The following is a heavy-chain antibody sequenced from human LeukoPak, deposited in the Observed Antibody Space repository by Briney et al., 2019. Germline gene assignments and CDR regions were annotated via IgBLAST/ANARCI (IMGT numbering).Heavy chain of an antibody. CDR3: ATPPTGTTATGEYYFDY. D-gene: IGHD1-1*01. CDR2: ISPISGTT. V-gene: IGHV1-69*05. CDR1: GGTFSSYT. Sequence: ASVKVSCKASGGTFSSYTITWVRQAPGQGLEWMGGISPISGTTNYAQKFQGRVTITTDESTSTAYMELSSPRSEDTAVYYCATPPTGTTATGEYYFDYWGQGTLVTVSS. J-gene: IGHJ4*02.